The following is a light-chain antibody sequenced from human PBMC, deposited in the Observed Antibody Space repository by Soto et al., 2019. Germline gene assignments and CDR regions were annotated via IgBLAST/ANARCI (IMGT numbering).Light chain of an antibody. V-gene: IGKV3-15*01. CDR3: QQCRNWPLT. J-gene: IGKJ4*01. CDR1: QNVYNN. CDR2: DAS. Sequence: EIVITHSPATLSVSPEEGATLSCKASQNVYNNLAWYQQRPGQPPRLLIYDASTRATGISARFSGSGYGTEFTLTISSLQSEDFAVYFCQQCRNWPLTFGGGTKV.